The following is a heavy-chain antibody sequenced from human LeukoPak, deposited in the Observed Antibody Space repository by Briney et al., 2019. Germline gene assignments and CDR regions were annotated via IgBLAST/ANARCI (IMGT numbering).Heavy chain of an antibody. CDR1: GGSISSYY. V-gene: IGHV4-59*08. D-gene: IGHD3-9*01. J-gene: IGHJ3*02. Sequence: SETLSLTCTVSGGSISSYYWSWIRQPPGKGLEWFGYIYYSGSTNYNPSLKSRVTISVDTSKNQFSLKLSSVTAADTAVYYCARTYYDILTGYDDAFDIWGQGTMVTVSS. CDR3: ARTYYDILTGYDDAFDI. CDR2: IYYSGST.